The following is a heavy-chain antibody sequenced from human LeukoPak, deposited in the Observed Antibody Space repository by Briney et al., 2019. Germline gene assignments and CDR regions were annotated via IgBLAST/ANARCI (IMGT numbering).Heavy chain of an antibody. J-gene: IGHJ3*02. CDR1: GFTFSSYA. D-gene: IGHD6-6*01. CDR2: IGGSGGIT. V-gene: IGHV3-23*01. Sequence: GGSLRLSCAASGFTFSSYAMSWVRQTPGKGLEWVSAIGGSGGITYYADSVKGRFTISRDNSKNTLYLQMNSLRAEDTAVYYCAKEKGASSGAFDIWGQGTMVTVSS. CDR3: AKEKGASSGAFDI.